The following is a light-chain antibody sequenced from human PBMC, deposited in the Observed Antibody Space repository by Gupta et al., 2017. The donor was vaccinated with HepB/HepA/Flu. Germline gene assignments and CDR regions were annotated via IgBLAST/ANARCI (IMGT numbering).Light chain of an antibody. CDR2: SND. CDR3: ASWDFTLRGAV. CDR1: SSNVGNHV. J-gene: IGLJ2*01. V-gene: IGLV1-44*01. Sequence: QSVLTQPPSVSGTPGQKVAISCSGGSSNVGNHVVNWYQQVPGTSPKLLIYSNDQRPSGVPGRFSGSKSGTSAPLAISGLQSEDEAVYYCASWDFTLRGAVIGGGTSLTVL.